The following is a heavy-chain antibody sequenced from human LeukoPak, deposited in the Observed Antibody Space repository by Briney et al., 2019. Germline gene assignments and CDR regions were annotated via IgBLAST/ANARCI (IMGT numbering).Heavy chain of an antibody. D-gene: IGHD3-9*01. CDR1: GFTFSSCE. CDR2: ISSSATTI. Sequence: GGSLRLSCAASGFTFSSCEMNWVRQAPGKGLEWVSYISSSATTIFYADSVKGRFTISRDNAKNSLYLQMNSLRAEDTAVHYCARSSLRYFDWYMDCWGQGTLVTVSS. CDR3: ARSSLRYFDWYMDC. V-gene: IGHV3-48*03. J-gene: IGHJ4*02.